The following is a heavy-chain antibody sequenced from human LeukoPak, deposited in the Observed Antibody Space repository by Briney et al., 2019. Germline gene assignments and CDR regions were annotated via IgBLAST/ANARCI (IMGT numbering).Heavy chain of an antibody. Sequence: ASVKVSCKASGYTFTGYYMHWVRQAAGQGLEWMGWINPNSGGTNYAQKFQGRVTMTRDTSISTAYMELSRLRSDDTAVYYCARVGEARVLFDYWGQGTLVTVSS. J-gene: IGHJ4*02. CDR1: GYTFTGYY. CDR3: ARVGEARVLFDY. V-gene: IGHV1-2*02. D-gene: IGHD3-10*01. CDR2: INPNSGGT.